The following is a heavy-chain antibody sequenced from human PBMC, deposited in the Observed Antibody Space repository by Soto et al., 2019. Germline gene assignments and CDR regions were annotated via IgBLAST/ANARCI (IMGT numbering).Heavy chain of an antibody. J-gene: IGHJ4*02. Sequence: EVQLLESGGGLVQPGGSLRLSCAASGFTFSSYAMSWVRQAPGKGLEWVSAISGSGGSTYYADSVKGRFTISRDNSKNTLYLQMNSLRAEDTAVYYCAKDPRVGCSGGSCYPTVVYFDYWGQGTLVTVSS. CDR1: GFTFSSYA. CDR3: AKDPRVGCSGGSCYPTVVYFDY. V-gene: IGHV3-23*01. CDR2: ISGSGGST. D-gene: IGHD2-15*01.